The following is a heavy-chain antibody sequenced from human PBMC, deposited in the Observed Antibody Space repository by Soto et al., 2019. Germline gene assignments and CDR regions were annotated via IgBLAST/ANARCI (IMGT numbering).Heavy chain of an antibody. J-gene: IGHJ4*02. Sequence: AKVRCKVPGDAVKGRSMNWARQYTRKALEWIGGFDPEAGEKIFSQKFQGRVITTEDTSTDFAYMELTSLTSDDTAVYYCATLYDSRGLLGGYYWDSCCTAILITVS. CDR3: ATLYDSRGLLGGYYWDS. D-gene: IGHD3-22*01. CDR2: FDPEAGEK. CDR1: GDAVKGRS. V-gene: IGHV1-24*01.